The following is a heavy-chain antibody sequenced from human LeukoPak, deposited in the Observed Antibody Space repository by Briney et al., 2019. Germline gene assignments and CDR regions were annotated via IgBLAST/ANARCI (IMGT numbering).Heavy chain of an antibody. CDR1: GFTFSSYA. V-gene: IGHV3-23*01. CDR3: AKQPYDILTGYRFDY. Sequence: GGSLRLSCAASGFTFSSYAMSWVRQAPGKGLEWVSAISGSGGSTYYADSVKGRFTISRDNSKNTLYLQMNSLRAEDTAVYYCAKQPYDILTGYRFDYWGQGTLVTVSS. D-gene: IGHD3-9*01. J-gene: IGHJ4*02. CDR2: ISGSGGST.